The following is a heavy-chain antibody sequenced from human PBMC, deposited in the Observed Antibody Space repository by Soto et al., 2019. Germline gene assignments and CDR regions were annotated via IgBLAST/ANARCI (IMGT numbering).Heavy chain of an antibody. V-gene: IGHV1-2*02. J-gene: IGHJ6*02. Sequence: ASVKVSFKASGYTFTGHYMHWVRQAPGQGLEWMGWINPDNGDTNYAQKSQGRVTMTRXXXXXXAXMELXXXXSDDTAVFYCARERMNGLDVWGQGTMVTVSS. CDR3: ARERMNGLDV. CDR1: GYTFTGHY. CDR2: INPDNGDT.